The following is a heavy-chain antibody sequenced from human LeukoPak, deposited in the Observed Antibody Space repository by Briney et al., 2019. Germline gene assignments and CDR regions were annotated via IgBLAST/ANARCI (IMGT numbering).Heavy chain of an antibody. V-gene: IGHV3-9*01. CDR2: ISWNSGSI. CDR1: GFTFDDYA. J-gene: IGHJ4*02. CDR3: SGGYSSGPDY. Sequence: PGRSLRLSCAASGFTFDDYAMHWVRQAPGKGLEWVSGISWNSGSIGYADSAKGRFTISGDNAKNSLYLQMNSLRAEDTALYYCSGGYSSGPDYWGQGTRVTVSS. D-gene: IGHD6-19*01.